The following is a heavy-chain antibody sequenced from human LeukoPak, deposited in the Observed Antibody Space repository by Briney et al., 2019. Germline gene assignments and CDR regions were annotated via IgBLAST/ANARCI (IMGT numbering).Heavy chain of an antibody. J-gene: IGHJ4*02. CDR1: GFIVSSDC. CDR2: VYGGGST. V-gene: IGHV3-66*01. Sequence: PGGSLRLSCAASGFIVSSDCMTWVRQAPGKGLEWISVVYGGGSTYYADSVKGRFTISRDISKSTVSLQMNSLRAEDTAVYYCARAIRPVSGSYYYSFDSWGQGTLVTVSS. D-gene: IGHD3-22*01. CDR3: ARAIRPVSGSYYYSFDS.